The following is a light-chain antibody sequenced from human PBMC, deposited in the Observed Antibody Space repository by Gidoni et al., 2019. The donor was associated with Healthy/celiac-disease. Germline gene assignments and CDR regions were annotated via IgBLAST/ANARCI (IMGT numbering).Light chain of an antibody. J-gene: IGLJ1*01. Sequence: SVLPQPPSVSGAPGPWVTISCTGSSSNIGAGYDVHWYQQLPGTAPKLLIYGNSNRPSGVPDRFSGAKSGTSASLAITGLQAEDEADYYCQSYDSSLSGYVFGTGTKVTVL. V-gene: IGLV1-40*01. CDR2: GNS. CDR3: QSYDSSLSGYV. CDR1: SSNIGAGYD.